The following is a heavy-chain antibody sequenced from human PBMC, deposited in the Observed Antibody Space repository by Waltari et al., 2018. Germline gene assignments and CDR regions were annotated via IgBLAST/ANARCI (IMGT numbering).Heavy chain of an antibody. V-gene: IGHV4-39*01. J-gene: IGHJ5*02. CDR3: ARLPSGGASHWFDP. D-gene: IGHD2-15*01. CDR2: IYYSGST. CDR1: GGSISSQSDY. Sequence: QLQLQESGPGLVKPSETLSLTCSVSGGSISSQSDYWGWIRQPPGKGLEYIGNIYYSGSTYYNPSLKSRVTISIDTSKNQFSLKLSSVTAADTAVYYCARLPSGGASHWFDPWGQGTLVTSLL.